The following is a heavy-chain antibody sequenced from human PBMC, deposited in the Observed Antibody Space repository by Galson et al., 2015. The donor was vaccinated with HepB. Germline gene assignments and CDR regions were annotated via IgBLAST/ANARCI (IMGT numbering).Heavy chain of an antibody. CDR1: GYTFTSYY. CDR2: INPSGGST. J-gene: IGHJ4*02. V-gene: IGHV1-46*04. D-gene: IGHD3-22*01. Sequence: SVKVSCKASGYTFTSYYMHWVRQAPGQGLEWMGIINPSGGSTSYAQKLQGRVTMTRDTSTSTVYMELSSLRSEDTAVYYCARDRGNYYDSSGYDYWGQGTLVTVSS. CDR3: ARDRGNYYDSSGYDY.